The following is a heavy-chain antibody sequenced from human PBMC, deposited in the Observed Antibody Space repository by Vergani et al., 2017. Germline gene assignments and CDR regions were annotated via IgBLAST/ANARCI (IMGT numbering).Heavy chain of an antibody. CDR3: AKAGSVTAGSLQYNFYMDV. CDR2: ISNDGSKK. J-gene: IGHJ6*03. Sequence: VQLVETGGGLIQPGGSLRLSCAASGFSFSSLAIHWVRQAPGKGLEWVAVISNDGSKKYYADSVKGRFTISRDNSKNTLDLQMNSLRTQDTAVYYCAKAGSVTAGSLQYNFYMDVWGKGTTVTVS. V-gene: IGHV3-30*18. D-gene: IGHD3-10*01. CDR1: GFSFSSLA.